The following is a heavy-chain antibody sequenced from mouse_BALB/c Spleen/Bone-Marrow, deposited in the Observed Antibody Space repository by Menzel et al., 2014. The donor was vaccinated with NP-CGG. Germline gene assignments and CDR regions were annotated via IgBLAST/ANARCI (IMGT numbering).Heavy chain of an antibody. CDR2: IYPGDGDT. Sequence: QVQLKESGAELVRPGSSVKISCKASGYSFSSYWMNWVKQRPGQGLEWIGQIYPGDGDTNYNGKFKGKATLTADKSSSTAYMQLSSLTSEDSAVYFCALYGNYAGNWGQGTLVTVSA. J-gene: IGHJ3*01. CDR1: GYSFSSYW. D-gene: IGHD2-1*01. V-gene: IGHV1-80*01. CDR3: ALYGNYAGN.